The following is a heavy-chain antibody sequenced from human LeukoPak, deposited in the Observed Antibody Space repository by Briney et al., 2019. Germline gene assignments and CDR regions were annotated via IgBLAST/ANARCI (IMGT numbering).Heavy chain of an antibody. J-gene: IGHJ4*02. CDR3: AEIPRI. D-gene: IGHD5-24*01. V-gene: IGHV4-59*11. CDR1: GDDIYNHY. Sequence: SEALSLTCSVSGDDIYNHYWSWVRQPPGKEPEWIAYIYYTGTTSGRTDYNPSLQSRVSISIDTSKSQFSLRLDSLTAADTAFYYCAEIPRIWGQGILLTVSS. CDR2: IYYTGTTSGRT.